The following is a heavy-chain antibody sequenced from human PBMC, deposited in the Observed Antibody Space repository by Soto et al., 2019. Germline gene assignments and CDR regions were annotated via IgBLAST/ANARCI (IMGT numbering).Heavy chain of an antibody. CDR1: VFTVSNAG. J-gene: IGHJ6*03. V-gene: IGHV3-15*01. D-gene: IGHD3-3*01. CDR2: IKRKTDGGTT. CDR3: TTSPVLRFVEWLGYYYMDV. Sequence: ASLRLCCAASVFTVSNAGLGWVRQATRKGLEWVGRIKRKTDGGTTDYAAPVKGRFTISRDESKNTLYLQMNSLKTEDTAVYHCTTSPVLRFVEWLGYYYMDVWGKGTTVTVSS.